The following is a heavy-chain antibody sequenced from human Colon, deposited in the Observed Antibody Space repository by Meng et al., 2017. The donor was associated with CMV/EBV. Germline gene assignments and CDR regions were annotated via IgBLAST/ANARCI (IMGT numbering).Heavy chain of an antibody. Sequence: KASGYSFNTYYMQWVRQAPGQRLEWMGWINAGNGNTKYSQKFQGRVTITMDTSASTAYMELSTLTSGDSAMYYCAKVGSVYYPYYFDYWGQGTLVTVSS. CDR3: AKVGSVYYPYYFDY. D-gene: IGHD5/OR15-5a*01. J-gene: IGHJ4*02. V-gene: IGHV1-3*01. CDR1: GYSFNTYY. CDR2: INAGNGNT.